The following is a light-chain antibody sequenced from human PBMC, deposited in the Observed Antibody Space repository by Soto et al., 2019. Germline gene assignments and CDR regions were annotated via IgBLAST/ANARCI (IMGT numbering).Light chain of an antibody. V-gene: IGKV3-20*01. Sequence: EIVLTQSPGTLSLSPGERATLSYRASQSVGGTYLAWYQQKPGQAPRLLIYGASSGATGIPDRFSGSGSGTDFTLTISRLEPEDFALYYCQQYGSSPGTFGQGTKVEIK. CDR3: QQYGSSPGT. CDR2: GAS. CDR1: QSVGGTY. J-gene: IGKJ1*01.